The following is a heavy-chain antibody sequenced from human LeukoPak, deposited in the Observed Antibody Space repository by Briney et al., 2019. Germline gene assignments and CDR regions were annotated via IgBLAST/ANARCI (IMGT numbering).Heavy chain of an antibody. V-gene: IGHV3-53*01. CDR3: ARDDGSYGVDY. D-gene: IGHD1-26*01. CDR1: GFTVSNTY. CDR2: IYSGGST. Sequence: QAGGSLRLSCAASGFTVSNTYMNWVRQAPGKGLEWVSIIYSGGSTYYTDSVKGRFTISRDDPMNTLYLQMNSPRAEDTAVYYCARDDGSYGVDYWGQGTLVTVSS. J-gene: IGHJ4*02.